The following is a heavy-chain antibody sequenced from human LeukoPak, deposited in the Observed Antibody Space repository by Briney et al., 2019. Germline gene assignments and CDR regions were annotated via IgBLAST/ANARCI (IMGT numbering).Heavy chain of an antibody. Sequence: SETLSLTCAVYGGSFSGYYWSWIRQPPGKGLEWIGEINHSGSTNYNPSLKSRVTISVDTSKNQFSLKLSSVTAADTAVYYCARGQPCSGGSCYHFDYWGQGTLVTVSS. D-gene: IGHD2-15*01. V-gene: IGHV4-34*01. J-gene: IGHJ4*02. CDR2: INHSGST. CDR3: ARGQPCSGGSCYHFDY. CDR1: GGSFSGYY.